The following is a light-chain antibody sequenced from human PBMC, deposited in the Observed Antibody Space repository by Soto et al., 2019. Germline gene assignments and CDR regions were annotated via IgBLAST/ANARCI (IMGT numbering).Light chain of an antibody. Sequence: ELTQSPARLSLSPGERATITCRAGQSVGASLAWYQQKPGKPPGLFFFDASKRPKGVPDRFSAGGSGTDFTLIISSLEPEDFAVYYCQQRVNWPPTFGGGTKVEI. J-gene: IGKJ4*01. CDR2: DAS. V-gene: IGKV3-11*01. CDR1: QSVGAS. CDR3: QQRVNWPPT.